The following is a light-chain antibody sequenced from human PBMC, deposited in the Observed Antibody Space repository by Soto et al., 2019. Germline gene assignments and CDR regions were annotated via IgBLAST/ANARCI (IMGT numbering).Light chain of an antibody. CDR2: AAS. CDR1: QDISSS. Sequence: IQLTQSPSSLSASVGDRVTITCRASQDISSSLGWYQQKPGKAPKLLIYAASILQSGVPSRFSGSGFGTDFTLTISRVQAEDFASYFCQQLRSYPSTFGGGTKQEI. CDR3: QQLRSYPST. J-gene: IGKJ4*01. V-gene: IGKV1-9*01.